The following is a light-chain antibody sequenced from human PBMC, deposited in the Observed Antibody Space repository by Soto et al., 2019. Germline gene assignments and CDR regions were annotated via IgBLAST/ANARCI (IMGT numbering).Light chain of an antibody. V-gene: IGLV4-60*02. CDR3: ETWDSITRV. CDR1: SGHSSYI. J-gene: IGLJ2*01. CDR2: LEGSGSY. Sequence: QLVLTQSSSASASLGSSVKLTCTLSSGHSSYIIAWHQQQPGKAPRYLMKLEGSGSYNKGSGVPDRFSGSSSGADRYLTISNLQFEDEADYYCETWDSITRVFGGGTKLTVL.